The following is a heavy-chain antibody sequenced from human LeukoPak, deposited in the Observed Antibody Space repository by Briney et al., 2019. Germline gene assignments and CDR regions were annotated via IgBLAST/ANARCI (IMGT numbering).Heavy chain of an antibody. CDR3: SKVPDYYGSGRFH. Sequence: GGSLRLSCAASGFPFSAYAMSWVRQAPVKGLESVSSISASGDTTYYADSVRGRFTISRYNSKNTLNLQMKSLRAGDTAVYCCSKVPDYYGSGRFHWGQGSLVTVSS. V-gene: IGHV3-23*01. CDR1: GFPFSAYA. CDR2: ISASGDTT. D-gene: IGHD3-10*01. J-gene: IGHJ4*02.